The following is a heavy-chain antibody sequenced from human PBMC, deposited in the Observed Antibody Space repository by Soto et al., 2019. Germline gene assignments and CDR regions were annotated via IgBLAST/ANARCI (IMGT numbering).Heavy chain of an antibody. CDR1: GLTFSNYG. J-gene: IGHJ5*01. D-gene: IGHD2-21*01. Sequence: GESLKISCTASGLTFSNYGMSWVRQAPGKGLEWVSYISGTSVEEHHADSVKGRFTISRDNSENTLHLQMNSLRPDDTAIYYCVKALAAVGENWFDSWGQGSLVTVS. CDR2: ISGTSVEE. V-gene: IGHV3-23*01. CDR3: VKALAAVGENWFDS.